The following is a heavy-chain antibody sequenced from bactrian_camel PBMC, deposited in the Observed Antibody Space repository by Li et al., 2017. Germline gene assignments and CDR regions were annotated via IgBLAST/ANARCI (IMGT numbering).Heavy chain of an antibody. D-gene: IGHD6*01. Sequence: HVQLVESGGGSVETGGSLTLSCVASSSIWYTRYCMGWFRQVPGKERERVAGITPNGWPLYADSVKGRFTISKDNAKKTLYLQMNSLTPEDTAMYRCARDAGWGSNIDCGRTWYQYNYWGQGTQVTVS. V-gene: IGHV3S53*01. CDR2: ITPNGWP. CDR1: SSIWYTRYC. J-gene: IGHJ4*01. CDR3: ARDAGWGSNIDCGRTWYQYNY.